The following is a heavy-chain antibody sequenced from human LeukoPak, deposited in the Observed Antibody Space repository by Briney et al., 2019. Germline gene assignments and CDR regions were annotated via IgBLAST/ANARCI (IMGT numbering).Heavy chain of an antibody. Sequence: SETLSLTCTVSGGSITSSSYYWGWIREPPGKGLEWIGSIYYSGSTYSNPSLKSRVTISVDTSKNQFSLKLISVTAADTAVYYCARNRRSYDSSGYQNYFAYWGQGTLVIIS. D-gene: IGHD3-22*01. CDR2: IYYSGST. J-gene: IGHJ4*02. CDR3: ARNRRSYDSSGYQNYFAY. V-gene: IGHV4-39*01. CDR1: GGSITSSSYY.